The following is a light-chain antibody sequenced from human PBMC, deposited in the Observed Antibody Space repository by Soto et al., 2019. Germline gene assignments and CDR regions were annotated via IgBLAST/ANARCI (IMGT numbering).Light chain of an antibody. Sequence: QCVLTQPASVSGSPGQSITISCTGTSSDVGAYNYVSWYQQHPGKAPKLIIYEVSNRPSGVSWRFSGSKSGNTASLTISGLQSEDEADYSCSSHTTSNTRVFGTGTKVTVL. CDR2: EVS. CDR1: SSDVGAYNY. CDR3: SSHTTSNTRV. J-gene: IGLJ1*01. V-gene: IGLV2-14*01.